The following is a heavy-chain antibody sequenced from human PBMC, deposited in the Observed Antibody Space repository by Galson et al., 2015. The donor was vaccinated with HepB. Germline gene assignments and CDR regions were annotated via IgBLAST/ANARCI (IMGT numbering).Heavy chain of an antibody. D-gene: IGHD3-16*02. V-gene: IGHV6-1*01. Sequence: CAISGDSVFSNRAAWTWIRQSQRGLEWLGRTYYRSKWYNDYAVGVKSRITVNPDTSKNQFSLQLRSVTPEDTAVYYCARDQRLGELSLKSDAFDIWGQGTMVTVSS. CDR3: ARDQRLGELSLKSDAFDI. CDR1: GDSVFSNRAA. J-gene: IGHJ3*02. CDR2: TYYRSKWYN.